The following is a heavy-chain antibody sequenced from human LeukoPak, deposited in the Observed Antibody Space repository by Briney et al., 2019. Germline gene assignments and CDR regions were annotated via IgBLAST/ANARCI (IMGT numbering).Heavy chain of an antibody. CDR2: ISGGGGSA. CDR1: GFTFSSYA. V-gene: IGHV3-23*01. CDR3: ARDSLIAAALAGMDV. J-gene: IGHJ6*02. Sequence: GGSLRLSCAASGFTFSSYAMSWVRQAPGKGLEWVSSISGGGGSAYYADSVKGRFTISRDNSKNTLYLQMNSLRAEDTAVYYCARDSLIAAALAGMDVWGQGTTVTVSS. D-gene: IGHD6-13*01.